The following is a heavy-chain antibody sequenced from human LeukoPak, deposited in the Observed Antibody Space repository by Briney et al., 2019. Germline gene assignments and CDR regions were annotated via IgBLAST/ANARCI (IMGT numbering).Heavy chain of an antibody. CDR2: INPNSGGT. J-gene: IGHJ3*02. V-gene: IGHV1-2*02. CDR1: GYTFTGYD. CDR3: ARVTWEVAATHDAFDI. D-gene: IGHD2-15*01. Sequence: ASVKVSCKASGYTFTGYDMHWVRQAPGQGLEWMGWINPNSGGTNYAQKFQGRVTMTRDTSISTAYMELSRLRSDDTAVYYCARVTWEVAATHDAFDIWGQGKMVTVSS.